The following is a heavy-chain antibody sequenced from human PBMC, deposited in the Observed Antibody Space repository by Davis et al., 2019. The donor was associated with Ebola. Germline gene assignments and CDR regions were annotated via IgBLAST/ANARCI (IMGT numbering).Heavy chain of an antibody. V-gene: IGHV3-30*04. D-gene: IGHD3-3*01. CDR3: VRAVFHEVLDY. CDR1: GFTFRNYA. CDR2: VSHSERER. J-gene: IGHJ4*02. Sequence: PGGSLRLSCAASGFTFRNYAMHWVRQAPGKGLGWVAVVSHSERERFYADSVKGRFTISRDNSENTLYLQMSSLTVDDTAVYYCVRAVFHEVLDYWGQGTPVTVSS.